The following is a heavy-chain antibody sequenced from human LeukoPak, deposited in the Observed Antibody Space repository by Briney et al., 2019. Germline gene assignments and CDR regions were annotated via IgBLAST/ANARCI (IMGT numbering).Heavy chain of an antibody. V-gene: IGHV3-30*18. J-gene: IGHJ6*03. Sequence: PGRSLRLSCAASGFTFSSYGMHWVRQAPGKGLEWVAVISYDGSNKYYADSVKGRFTISRDNSKNTLYLQMNSLRAEDTAVYYCAKGGDYYYYYMDVWGKGTTVTVSS. CDR3: AKGGDYYYYYMDV. D-gene: IGHD4-17*01. CDR2: ISYDGSNK. CDR1: GFTFSSYG.